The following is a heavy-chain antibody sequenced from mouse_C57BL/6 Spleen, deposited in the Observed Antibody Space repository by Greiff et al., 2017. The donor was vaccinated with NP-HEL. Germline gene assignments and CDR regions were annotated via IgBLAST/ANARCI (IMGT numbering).Heavy chain of an antibody. D-gene: IGHD2-2*01. V-gene: IGHV1-19*01. CDR3: AISVIYYGYDYAMDY. CDR2: INPYNGGT. Sequence: EVQLQQSGPVLVKPGASVKMSCKASGYTFTDYYMNWVKQSHGKSLEWIGVINPYNGGTSYNQKFKGKATLTVDKSSSTAYMELNSLTSEDSAVYYCAISVIYYGYDYAMDYWGQGTSVTVSS. J-gene: IGHJ4*01. CDR1: GYTFTDYY.